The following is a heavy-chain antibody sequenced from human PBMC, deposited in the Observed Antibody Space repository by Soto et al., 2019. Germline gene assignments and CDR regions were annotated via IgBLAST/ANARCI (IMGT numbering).Heavy chain of an antibody. Sequence: SETLSLTCAVYGGSFSGYYWSWIRQPPGKELEWFVEFNLSGSTNYNPSLKSRVTISVDTSKNQFSLLLSSVTAADTAVYYCARGGCSSTSCYYPQLMRWFDPWGRGTLVTVSS. V-gene: IGHV4-34*01. CDR3: ARGGCSSTSCYYPQLMRWFDP. CDR1: GGSFSGYY. D-gene: IGHD2-2*01. J-gene: IGHJ5*02. CDR2: FNLSGST.